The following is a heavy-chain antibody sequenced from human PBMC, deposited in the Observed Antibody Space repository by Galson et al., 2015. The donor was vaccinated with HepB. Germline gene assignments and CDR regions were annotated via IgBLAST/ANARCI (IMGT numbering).Heavy chain of an antibody. CDR3: ARGPLIIVVVPAAPLIGEYFQH. J-gene: IGHJ1*01. CDR1: GFTFSSYA. CDR2: ISYDGSNK. D-gene: IGHD2-2*01. V-gene: IGHV3-30*04. Sequence: SLRLSCAASGFTFSSYAMHWVRQAPGKGLEWVAVISYDGSNKYYADSVKGRFTISRDNSKNTLYLQMNSLRAEDTAVYYCARGPLIIVVVPAAPLIGEYFQHWGQGTLVTVSS.